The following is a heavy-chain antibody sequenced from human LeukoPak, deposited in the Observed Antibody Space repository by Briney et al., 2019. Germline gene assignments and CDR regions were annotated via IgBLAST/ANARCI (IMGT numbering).Heavy chain of an antibody. CDR3: ARDAPDYYDSSGLDY. V-gene: IGHV4-59*01. CDR2: IYYSGST. J-gene: IGHJ4*02. CDR1: GGSISSYY. Sequence: SETLSLTCTVSGGSISSYYWSWIRQPPGKGLEWIGYIYYSGSTNYNPSFKSRVTISVDTSKNQFSLKLRSVTAADTAVYYCARDAPDYYDSSGLDYWGQGTLVTVSS. D-gene: IGHD3-22*01.